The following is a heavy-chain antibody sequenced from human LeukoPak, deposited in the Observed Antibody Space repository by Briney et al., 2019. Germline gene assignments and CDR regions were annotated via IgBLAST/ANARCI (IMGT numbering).Heavy chain of an antibody. V-gene: IGHV1-69*01. CDR1: GGTFSSYA. CDR3: AREAERDLYYFDY. J-gene: IGHJ4*02. Sequence: SVKVSCKASGGTFSSYAISWVRQAPAQGLECMGGIIPIFGTANYAQKFQGRVTITADEPTSTAYMELSSLRSEDTAVYYCAREAERDLYYFDYWGQGTLVTVSS. CDR2: IIPIFGTA. D-gene: IGHD1-1*01.